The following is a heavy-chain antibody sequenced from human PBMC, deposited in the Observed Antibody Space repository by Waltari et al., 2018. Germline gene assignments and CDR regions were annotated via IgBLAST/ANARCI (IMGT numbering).Heavy chain of an antibody. D-gene: IGHD1-26*01. Sequence: QVQLQESCPGLVKPSETLSLTCAVSGYSISRGYYSGLIRQPPGKGLEWIGSIYHSGSTYYNPSLKSRVTISVDTSKNQFSLKLSSVTAADTAVYYCASPATLNTIVSRSNADYWGQGTLVTVSS. CDR3: ASPATLNTIVSRSNADY. J-gene: IGHJ4*02. V-gene: IGHV4-38-2*01. CDR2: IYHSGST. CDR1: GYSISRGYY.